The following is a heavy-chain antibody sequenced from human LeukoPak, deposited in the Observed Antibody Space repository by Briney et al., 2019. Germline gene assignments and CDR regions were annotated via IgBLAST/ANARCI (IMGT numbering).Heavy chain of an antibody. CDR1: GGSFSGYY. Sequence: PSETLSLTCAVYGGSFSGYYWSWIRQPPGKGLEWTGEINHSGSTNYNPSLKSRVTISVDTSKNQFSLKLSSVTAADTAVYYCARGGDGDYVPGYYYYGMDVWGQGTTVTVSS. CDR3: ARGGDGDYVPGYYYYGMDV. V-gene: IGHV4-34*01. J-gene: IGHJ6*02. D-gene: IGHD4-17*01. CDR2: INHSGST.